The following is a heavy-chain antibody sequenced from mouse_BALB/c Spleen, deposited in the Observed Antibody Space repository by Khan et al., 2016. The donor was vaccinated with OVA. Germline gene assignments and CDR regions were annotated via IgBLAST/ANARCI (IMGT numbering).Heavy chain of an antibody. V-gene: IGHV1S132*01. CDR1: GYTFTSYW. CDR2: IFPGTGTT. D-gene: IGHD2-1*01. CDR3: ARGYFGNYEFVY. J-gene: IGHJ3*01. Sequence: QVQLQQPGAELVKPGASVKLSYKTSGYTFTSYWIQWVKQRPGQGLGWIGQIFPGTGTTYYNENFKGKATLTVDTSANTAYMQFSSLTSEDSAVYFCARGYFGNYEFVYWGQGTLVTVSP.